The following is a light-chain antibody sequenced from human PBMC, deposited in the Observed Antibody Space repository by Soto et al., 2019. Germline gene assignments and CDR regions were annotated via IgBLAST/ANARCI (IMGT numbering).Light chain of an antibody. Sequence: QSALTQPASVSGSPGQSITISCTGNSSDVGYHNYVSWYRQHPGKAPRLMIYEVNNRPSGVSNRFSGSKSGNTASLTLAGLQAEDEADYYCSSCTSSNTHLYVFGTGTRSPS. CDR1: SSDVGYHNY. V-gene: IGLV2-14*01. J-gene: IGLJ1*01. CDR2: EVN. CDR3: SSCTSSNTHLYV.